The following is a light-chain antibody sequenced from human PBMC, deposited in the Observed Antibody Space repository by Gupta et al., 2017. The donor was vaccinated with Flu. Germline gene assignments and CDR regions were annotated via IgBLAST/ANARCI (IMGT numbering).Light chain of an antibody. J-gene: IGLJ3*02. CDR2: EDH. CDR1: SSNIGNHY. Sequence: KVTISCSGSSSNIGNHYVSWYQQVPGTAPQLLIFEDHKRPSGIPDRFSGSRSGTSATLGITGLQAGDEADYYCGTWDSSLGAGVLGGGTKVAVL. V-gene: IGLV1-51*02. CDR3: GTWDSSLGAGV.